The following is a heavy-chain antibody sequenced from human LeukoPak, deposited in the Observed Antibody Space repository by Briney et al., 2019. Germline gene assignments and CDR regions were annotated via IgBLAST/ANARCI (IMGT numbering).Heavy chain of an antibody. J-gene: IGHJ4*02. CDR3: ARVGNSWHYFDY. Sequence: GGSLRLSCAASEFTFSIYWMHWVRQAPGKGLVWVSRINSDGRSTSYADSVKGRFTISRDNAKNTLYLQMYSLRAEDTAVYYCARVGNSWHYFDYWGQGTPVTVSS. D-gene: IGHD6-13*01. CDR2: INSDGRST. V-gene: IGHV3-74*01. CDR1: EFTFSIYW.